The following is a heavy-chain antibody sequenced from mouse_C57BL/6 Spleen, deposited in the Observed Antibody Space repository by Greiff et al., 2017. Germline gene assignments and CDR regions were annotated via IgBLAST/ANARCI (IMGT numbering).Heavy chain of an antibody. CDR2: IDPSASYY. J-gene: IGHJ1*03. Sequence: QVQLKQPGAELVMPGASVKLSCKASGYTFTSYWMHWVQQRPGQGLEWIGAIDPSASYYNYNQQFKGKSTLTVDKSSSTAYMQLRSLTSEDSEVYYCARKGALYYGSSWYFDVWGTGTTVTVSS. V-gene: IGHV1-69*01. CDR3: ARKGALYYGSSWYFDV. CDR1: GYTFTSYW. D-gene: IGHD1-1*01.